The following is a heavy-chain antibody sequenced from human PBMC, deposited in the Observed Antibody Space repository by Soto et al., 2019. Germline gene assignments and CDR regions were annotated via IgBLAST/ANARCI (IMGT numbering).Heavy chain of an antibody. D-gene: IGHD2-15*01. CDR2: ISTSSSYI. J-gene: IGHJ4*02. Sequence: GGSLRLSCAASGFTFSNYSMNLVRQAPGKGLEWVSSISTSSSYIYYADSMKGRFTISRDNAKNSLYLQVNSLRAEDTAVYYCARGYCSGGSCYFFFDYWGQGTLVTVSS. CDR3: ARGYCSGGSCYFFFDY. CDR1: GFTFSNYS. V-gene: IGHV3-21*01.